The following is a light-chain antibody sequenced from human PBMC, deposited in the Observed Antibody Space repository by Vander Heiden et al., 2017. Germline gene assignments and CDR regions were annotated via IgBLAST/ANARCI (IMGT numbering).Light chain of an antibody. CDR1: QSFSSW. V-gene: IGKV1-5*03. CDR3: QKDDDYWT. J-gene: IGKJ1*01. CDR2: KAS. Sequence: DIQLTQSPSTLSASVGDRVTITCRASQSFSSWLAWYQQKPGKAPKLLIYKASTGESGVPYRFSGSGSGTEFTLTSSSRQHDDFATYYCQKDDDYWTFGQGTKVEFK.